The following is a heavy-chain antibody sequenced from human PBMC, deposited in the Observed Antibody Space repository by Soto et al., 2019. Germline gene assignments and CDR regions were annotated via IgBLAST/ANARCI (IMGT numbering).Heavy chain of an antibody. D-gene: IGHD2-8*01. CDR2: ISSSSSYI. CDR1: GFTFSSYS. V-gene: IGHV3-21*01. Sequence: GGSLRLSCAASGFTFSSYSMNRVRQAPGKGLEWVSSISSSSSYIYYADSVKGRFTISRDNAKNSLYLQMNSLRAEDTAVYYCARAARYCTNGVCPDSAFDIWGQGTMVTVSS. J-gene: IGHJ3*02. CDR3: ARAARYCTNGVCPDSAFDI.